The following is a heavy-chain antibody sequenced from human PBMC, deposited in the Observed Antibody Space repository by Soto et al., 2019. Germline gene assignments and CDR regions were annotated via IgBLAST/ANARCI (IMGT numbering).Heavy chain of an antibody. D-gene: IGHD6-13*01. Sequence: QVQLVESGGGEVQPGRSLRLSCAASGFTFSTHAMHWVRQAPGKGLECVAIVSFDGSNKYYADSVKGRFTISRDNSKNTLYLQMGGLTPEDTAFYYCARDQTGITTAGGGRIDHWGQGTLVTVSS. CDR1: GFTFSTHA. V-gene: IGHV3-30-3*01. CDR3: ARDQTGITTAGGGRIDH. J-gene: IGHJ4*02. CDR2: VSFDGSNK.